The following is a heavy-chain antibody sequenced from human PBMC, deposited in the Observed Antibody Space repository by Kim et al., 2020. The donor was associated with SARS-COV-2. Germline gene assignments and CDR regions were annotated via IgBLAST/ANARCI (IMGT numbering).Heavy chain of an antibody. D-gene: IGHD6-13*01. CDR1: GFTFSSYS. CDR2: ISSSSSYI. V-gene: IGHV3-21*01. J-gene: IGHJ3*02. Sequence: GGSLRLSCAASGFTFSSYSMNWVRQAPGKGLEWVSSISSSSSYIYYADSVKGRFTISRDNAKNSLYLQMNSLRAEDTAVYYCARDRSFSSSWYRIKADAFDIWGQGTMVTVSS. CDR3: ARDRSFSSSWYRIKADAFDI.